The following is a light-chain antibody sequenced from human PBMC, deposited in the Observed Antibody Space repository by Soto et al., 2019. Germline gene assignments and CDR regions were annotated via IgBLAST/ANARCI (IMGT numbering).Light chain of an antibody. J-gene: IGLJ2*01. V-gene: IGLV2-11*01. CDR3: RSYAGTYTPVV. CDR1: SSDVGGYNY. Sequence: QSALTQPRSVSGSPGQSVTISCAGTSSDVGGYNYVSWYQQYPGKAPKLMISDVSKRPSGVPDRFSGSKSGNTASLTISGLQAEDEADYYCRSYAGTYTPVVFGGGTKLTVL. CDR2: DVS.